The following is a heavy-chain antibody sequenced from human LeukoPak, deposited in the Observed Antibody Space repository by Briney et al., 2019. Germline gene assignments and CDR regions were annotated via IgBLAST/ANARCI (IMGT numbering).Heavy chain of an antibody. D-gene: IGHD6-13*01. CDR3: ARVASPFQGAAGGDGYDY. J-gene: IGHJ4*02. Sequence: GGSLRLSCAASGFTFSSYWMSWVRQAPGKGLEWVANIRQDGSEKYYVDSVKGRFTISRDNAKNSLYLQMNSLSAEDTAVYYCARVASPFQGAAGGDGYDYWGQGTLVTVSS. CDR1: GFTFSSYW. V-gene: IGHV3-7*01. CDR2: IRQDGSEK.